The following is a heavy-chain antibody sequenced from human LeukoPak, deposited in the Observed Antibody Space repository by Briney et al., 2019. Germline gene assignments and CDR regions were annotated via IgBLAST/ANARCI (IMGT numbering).Heavy chain of an antibody. J-gene: IGHJ4*02. CDR1: GGSISTYY. CDR3: ARVVRMYYYDSSDSPDYSDY. V-gene: IGHV4-59*01. CDR2: IYYSGST. D-gene: IGHD3-22*01. Sequence: SETLSLTCTVSGGSISTYYWSWIRQPPGKGLEWIGYIYYSGSTNYNPSLKSRVSISVDTSKNQFSLKLSSVTAADTAVYYCARVVRMYYYDSSDSPDYSDYWGQGTLVTVSS.